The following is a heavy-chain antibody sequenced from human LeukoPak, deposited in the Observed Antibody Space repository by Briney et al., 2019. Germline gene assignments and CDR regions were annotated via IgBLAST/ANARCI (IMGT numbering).Heavy chain of an antibody. D-gene: IGHD6-19*01. CDR1: GGTFSSYA. CDR3: ASNTDSSGWYYYYYGMDV. Sequence: SVKVSCKASGGTFSSYAISWVRQAPGQGLEWMGRIIPILGIANYAQKFQGRVTITADKSTSTAYMELSSLRSEDTAVYYCASNTDSSGWYYYYYGMDVWGRGTTVTVSS. J-gene: IGHJ6*02. V-gene: IGHV1-69*04. CDR2: IIPILGIA.